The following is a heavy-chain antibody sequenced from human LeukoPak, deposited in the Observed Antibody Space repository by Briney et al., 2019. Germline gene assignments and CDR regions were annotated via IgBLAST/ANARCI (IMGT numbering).Heavy chain of an antibody. Sequence: GGSLRLSCGASGFTFSSAAMRWVRQSPGMGLEGVSLMSSSGENTYYSDSVKGRFSISRDDSKETLFLQMDRLRAEHTAVYYCGKDMQLTYWGQGILVTVSS. CDR1: GFTFSSAA. V-gene: IGHV3-23*01. CDR3: GKDMQLTY. J-gene: IGHJ4*02. D-gene: IGHD6-6*01. CDR2: MSSSGENT.